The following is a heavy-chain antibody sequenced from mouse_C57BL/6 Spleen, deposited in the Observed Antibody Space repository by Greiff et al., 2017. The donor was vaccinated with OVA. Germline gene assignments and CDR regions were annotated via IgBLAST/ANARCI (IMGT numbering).Heavy chain of an antibody. Sequence: VQLQQSGPELVKPGASVKISCKASGYTFTDYYMNWVKQSHGKSLEWIGDINPNNGGTSYNQKFKGKATLTVDKSSSTAYMELRSLTSEDSAVYYCARGGYYGNPYWYFDVWGTGTTVTVSS. J-gene: IGHJ1*03. CDR1: GYTFTDYY. D-gene: IGHD2-1*01. CDR3: ARGGYYGNPYWYFDV. CDR2: INPNNGGT. V-gene: IGHV1-26*01.